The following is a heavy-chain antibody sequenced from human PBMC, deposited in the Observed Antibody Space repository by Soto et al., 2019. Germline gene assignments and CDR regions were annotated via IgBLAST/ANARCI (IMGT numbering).Heavy chain of an antibody. CDR2: INYNGNT. D-gene: IGHD3-22*01. CDR3: AREGSYDSSGYYEDY. J-gene: IGHJ4*02. Sequence: SETLSLTCTVSGGSISSYYWSWIRQPPGKGLEWIGFINYNGNTNYAQKLQGRVTMTTDTSTSKAYMELRSLRSDDTAVYYCAREGSYDSSGYYEDYWGQGTLVT. V-gene: IGHV4-59*01. CDR1: GGSISSYY.